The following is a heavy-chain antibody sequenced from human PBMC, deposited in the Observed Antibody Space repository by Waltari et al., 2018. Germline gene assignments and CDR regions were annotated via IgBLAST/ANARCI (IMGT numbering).Heavy chain of an antibody. CDR1: GFTFSSYA. CDR2: ISGSGGST. CDR3: AKVRPDGGAFDI. Sequence: QLLESGGGLVQPGGSLRLSCAASGFTFSSYAMSWVRQGPGKGVEWVSAISGSGGSTYYADSVKGRFTISRDNSKNTLYLKMNSLRAEDTAVYYCAKVRPDGGAFDIWGQGTMVTVSS. D-gene: IGHD3-16*01. V-gene: IGHV3-23*01. J-gene: IGHJ3*02.